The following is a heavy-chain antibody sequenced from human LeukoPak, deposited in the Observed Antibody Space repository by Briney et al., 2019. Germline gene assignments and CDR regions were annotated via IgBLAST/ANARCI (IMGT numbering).Heavy chain of an antibody. CDR1: GDSVSSNSAA. Sequence: SQTLSLTCAISGDSVSSNSAAWNWLRQSPSRGLDWLVRTYYRSKWYNDYAVSVKSRITINPDTSKNQLSMLLNSVTPEDTAVYYCARDQGIAARFRPLDYWGQGTLVTVSS. D-gene: IGHD6-6*01. CDR3: ARDQGIAARFRPLDY. V-gene: IGHV6-1*01. CDR2: TYYRSKWYN. J-gene: IGHJ4*02.